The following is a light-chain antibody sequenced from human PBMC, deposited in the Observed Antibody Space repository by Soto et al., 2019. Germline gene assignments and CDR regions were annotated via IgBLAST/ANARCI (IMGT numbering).Light chain of an antibody. CDR1: QSVSSSY. Sequence: EIVLTQSPGTLSLSPGERATLSCRASQSVSSSYLAWYQQKPGQAPRLLIYGASSRATGIPDRFSGSGSGTDFTLTISRLEPEDFAVYYCQQYGSSPRNFGRGTRLEIK. J-gene: IGKJ5*01. CDR2: GAS. CDR3: QQYGSSPRN. V-gene: IGKV3-20*01.